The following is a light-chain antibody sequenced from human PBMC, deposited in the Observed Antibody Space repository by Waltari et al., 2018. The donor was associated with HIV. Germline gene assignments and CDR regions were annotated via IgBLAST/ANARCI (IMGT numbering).Light chain of an antibody. CDR2: EVS. CDR1: SSDVGGYDS. CDR3: TSYTSSTTLV. J-gene: IGLJ1*01. V-gene: IGLV2-14*01. Sequence: QSALTQSASVSGSPGQSITISCTGTSSDVGGYDSVSWYQQHPGTAPTLMIYEVSNRPSGVSTRFSGSKSGNTASLIISGLQAEDDADYYFTSYTSSTTLVFGTGTKVTVL.